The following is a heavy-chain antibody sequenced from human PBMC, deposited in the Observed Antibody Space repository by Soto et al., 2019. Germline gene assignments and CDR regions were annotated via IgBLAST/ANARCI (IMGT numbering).Heavy chain of an antibody. D-gene: IGHD3-3*01. Sequence: SETLSLTCAVYCGSFSGYYWSWIRQPPGKGLEWIGEINHSGSTNYNPSLKSRVTISVDTSKNQFSLKLSSVTAADTAVYYCARLAFWSGSSLPRFDPWGQGTLVTVSS. CDR2: INHSGST. CDR1: CGSFSGYY. J-gene: IGHJ5*02. V-gene: IGHV4-34*01. CDR3: ARLAFWSGSSLPRFDP.